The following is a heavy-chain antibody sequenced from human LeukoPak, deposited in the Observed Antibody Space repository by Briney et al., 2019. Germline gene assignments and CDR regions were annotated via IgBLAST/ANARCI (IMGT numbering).Heavy chain of an antibody. D-gene: IGHD3-22*01. CDR3: AKQMGLTMIVVVIPYFDY. CDR2: ISGRGGST. V-gene: IGHV3-23*01. J-gene: IGHJ4*02. CDR1: GFTFSSYA. Sequence: GGSLRLSCAASGFTFSSYAMSWVRQAPGKGLEWVSAISGRGGSTYYADSVKGRFTISRDNSKNTLYLQMNSLRAEDTAVYYCAKQMGLTMIVVVIPYFDYWGQGTLVTVSS.